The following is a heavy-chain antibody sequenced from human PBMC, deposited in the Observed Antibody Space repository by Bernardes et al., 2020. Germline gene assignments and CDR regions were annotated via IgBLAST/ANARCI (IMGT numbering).Heavy chain of an antibody. CDR2: NSSSINYI. J-gene: IGHJ4*02. Sequence: GGSLRLSCAASGSTFSTSNINWVRQAPGKGLEWVSSNSSSINYIYYADSVKGRFTISRDNAKNSLYLQMNSLRAEDTAVYYCARGWDGYNIDYWGQGTLVTVSS. CDR3: ARGWDGYNIDY. D-gene: IGHD5-12*01. CDR1: GSTFSTSN. V-gene: IGHV3-21*01.